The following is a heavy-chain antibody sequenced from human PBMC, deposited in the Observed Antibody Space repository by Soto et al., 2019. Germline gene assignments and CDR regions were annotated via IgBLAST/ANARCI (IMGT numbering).Heavy chain of an antibody. CDR2: INAGNGNT. D-gene: IGHD6-19*01. J-gene: IGHJ5*02. CDR3: ARSGSGWHDIGYDP. CDR1: GYTFTSYA. V-gene: IGHV1-3*01. Sequence: ASVKVSCKASGYTFTSYAMHWVRQAPGQRLEWMGWINAGNGNTKYSQKFQGRVTITRDTSASTAYMELSSLRSEDTAVYYFARSGSGWHDIGYDPWGQGTLVTVSS.